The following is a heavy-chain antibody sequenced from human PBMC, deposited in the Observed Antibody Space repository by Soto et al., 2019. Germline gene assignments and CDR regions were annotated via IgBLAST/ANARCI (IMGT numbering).Heavy chain of an antibody. CDR2: INPNSGGT. J-gene: IGHJ4*02. D-gene: IGHD3-3*01. Sequence: GASVKVSCKASGYTFTGYYMHWVRQAPGQVLEWMGWINPNSGGTNYAQKFQGRVTMTRDTSISTAYMELSRLRSDDTAVYYCARDSSIFGVVIPWNYWGQGTLVTVSS. CDR1: GYTFTGYY. V-gene: IGHV1-2*02. CDR3: ARDSSIFGVVIPWNY.